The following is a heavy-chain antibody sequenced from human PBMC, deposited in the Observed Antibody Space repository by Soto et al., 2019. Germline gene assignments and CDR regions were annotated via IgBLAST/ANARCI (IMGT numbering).Heavy chain of an antibody. CDR2: ISGDGGST. D-gene: IGHD2-15*01. V-gene: IGHV3-43*02. CDR1: GFTFDDYA. CDR3: AKDKTWHCSGGSCYYDSSGYYDY. Sequence: GGSLRLSCAASGFTFDDYAMHWVRQAPGKGLEWVSLISGDGGSTYYADSVKGRFTISRDNSKNSLYLQMNSLRTEDTALYYCAKDKTWHCSGGSCYYDSSGYYDYWGQGTLVTVSS. J-gene: IGHJ4*02.